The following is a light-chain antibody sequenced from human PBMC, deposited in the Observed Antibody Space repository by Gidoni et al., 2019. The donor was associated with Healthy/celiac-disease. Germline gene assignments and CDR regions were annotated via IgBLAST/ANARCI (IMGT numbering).Light chain of an antibody. CDR1: QGISSY. V-gene: IGKV1-9*01. J-gene: IGKJ3*01. CDR2: AAS. CDR3: QQLNSYPRGFT. Sequence: DIQLTQSPPFLSASVGDRVTITCRASQGISSYLAWYQQKPGKAPKLLIYAASTLQSGVPSRFSGSGSGTEFTLTISILQPEDFATYYCQQLNSYPRGFTFGPGTKVDIK.